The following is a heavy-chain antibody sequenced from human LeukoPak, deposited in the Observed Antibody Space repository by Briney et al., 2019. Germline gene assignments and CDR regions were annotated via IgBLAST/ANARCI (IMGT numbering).Heavy chain of an antibody. CDR1: GFTFDDYA. J-gene: IGHJ3*02. CDR2: ISWNSGSI. V-gene: IGHV3-9*01. D-gene: IGHD3-22*01. CDR3: ARSAPIYYYDSSGYYGVEAFDI. Sequence: GRSLRPSCAASGFTFDDYAMHWVRQAPGKGLEWVSGISWNSGSIGYADSVKGRFTISRDNAKSSLYLQMNSLRAEDTALYYCARSAPIYYYDSSGYYGVEAFDIWGQGTVVTVSS.